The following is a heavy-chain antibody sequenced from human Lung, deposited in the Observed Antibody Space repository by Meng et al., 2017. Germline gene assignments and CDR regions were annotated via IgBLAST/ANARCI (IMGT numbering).Heavy chain of an antibody. D-gene: IGHD5-18*01. CDR2: IYYSGNI. CDR3: ARHKGHSYGYLYFDY. Sequence: HLQLQESGPGLVKPSETLSLTCTVSGGSISGSNYYWVWIRQPPGKGLEWIGSIYYSGNIYYNPSLKSRVTISVDTSKNQFSLKVSPVTAADTAVFYCARHKGHSYGYLYFDYWGQGTLVTVSS. J-gene: IGHJ4*02. V-gene: IGHV4-39*01. CDR1: GGSISGSNYY.